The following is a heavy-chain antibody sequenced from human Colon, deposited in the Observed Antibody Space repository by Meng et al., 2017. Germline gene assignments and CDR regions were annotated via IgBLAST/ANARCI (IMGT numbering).Heavy chain of an antibody. CDR2: ISIRGDTK. CDR1: GFTFSNYA. V-gene: IGHV3-48*03. J-gene: IGHJ4*02. D-gene: IGHD5-24*01. CDR3: ARDHGYNSLDY. Sequence: GGSLRLSCAVSGFTFSNYAMSWVRQAPGKGLEWVSYISIRGDTKYYADSVKGRFTVSRDNGLNSLYLQMNNLRAEDTGIYFCARDHGYNSLDYWGQGTLVTVSS.